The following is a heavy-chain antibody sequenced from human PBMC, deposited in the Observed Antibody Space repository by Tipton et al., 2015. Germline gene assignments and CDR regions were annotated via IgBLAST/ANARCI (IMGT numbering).Heavy chain of an antibody. J-gene: IGHJ4*02. CDR2: IFYTGST. Sequence: TLSLTCTVSGGAITSDGFYWSWIRQHPGKGLEWIGYIFYTGSTYYNPSLKSRATLSVDTSKNQFSLKLISVTAADTAVYYCARDGYNSNYFDYWGQGTLVTVSS. CDR1: GGAITSDGFY. CDR3: ARDGYNSNYFDY. D-gene: IGHD5-24*01. V-gene: IGHV4-31*03.